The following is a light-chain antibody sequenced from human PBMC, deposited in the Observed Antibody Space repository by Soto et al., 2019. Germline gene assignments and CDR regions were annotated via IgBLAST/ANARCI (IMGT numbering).Light chain of an antibody. CDR1: QRVTGN. Sequence: EMTQFSATLSVSPGDRATLSCRASQRVTGNVAWYQQKHGQAPRLLIYGASTRATGIPGRFSGGVSGTEFTLTISSLQSEDVAVYYCQQYDNWPPEFGQGTKVDIK. CDR3: QQYDNWPPE. J-gene: IGKJ1*01. V-gene: IGKV3-15*01. CDR2: GAS.